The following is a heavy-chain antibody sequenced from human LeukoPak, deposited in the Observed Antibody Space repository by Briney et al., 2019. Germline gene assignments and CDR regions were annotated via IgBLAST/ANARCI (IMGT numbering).Heavy chain of an antibody. V-gene: IGHV3-23*01. CDR1: GFTFSSYA. CDR2: ISGSGGST. CDR3: AKDWRHYCGSGSYFDY. J-gene: IGHJ4*02. D-gene: IGHD3-10*01. Sequence: GGSLRLSCAASGFTFSSYAMNWVRQAPGKGLEWVSGISGSGGSTYYADSVKGRFTVSRDNSKNTLYLQMSSLRAEDTAVYCCAKDWRHYCGSGSYFDYWGQGTLVTVSS.